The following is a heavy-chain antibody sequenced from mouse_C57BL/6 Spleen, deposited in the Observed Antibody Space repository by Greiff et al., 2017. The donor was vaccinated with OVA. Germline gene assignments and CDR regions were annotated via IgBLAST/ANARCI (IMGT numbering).Heavy chain of an antibody. CDR1: GYTFTSYW. V-gene: IGHV1-52*01. CDR2: IDPSDSET. Sequence: VQLQQPGAELVRPGSSVKLSCKASGYTFTSYWMHWVKQRPIQGLEWIGNIDPSDSETHYNQKFKDKATLTVDKSSSTAYMQLSSLTSEDSAVYYCASSNSSGHYAMDYWGQGTSVTVSS. J-gene: IGHJ4*01. D-gene: IGHD3-2*02. CDR3: ASSNSSGHYAMDY.